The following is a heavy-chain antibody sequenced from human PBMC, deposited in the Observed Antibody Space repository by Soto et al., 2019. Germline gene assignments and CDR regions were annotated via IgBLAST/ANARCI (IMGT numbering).Heavy chain of an antibody. V-gene: IGHV3-30*18. J-gene: IGHJ5*02. D-gene: IGHD6-19*01. Sequence: QVQLVESGGGVVQPGRSLRLSCAASGFTFSSYGMHWVRQAPGKGLEWVAVISYDGSNKYYADSVKGRFTISRDNSKNTLYLQMNSLRAEDTAVYYCAKAAGNSFNWFDRWGQGALVTVSS. CDR3: AKAAGNSFNWFDR. CDR1: GFTFSSYG. CDR2: ISYDGSNK.